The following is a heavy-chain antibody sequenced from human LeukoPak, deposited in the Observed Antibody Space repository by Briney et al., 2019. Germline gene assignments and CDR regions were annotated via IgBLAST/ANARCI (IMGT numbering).Heavy chain of an antibody. CDR1: GNSFTRKW. V-gene: IGHV5-51*01. CDR2: IYSGDSDT. CDR3: ASQVGSSGGTWGN. J-gene: IGHJ4*02. Sequence: GESLKISCKGSGNSFTRKWIGWVRQMPGKGLEWMGIIYSGDSDTRYNPSFQGQVAISVDKSISTAHLQWSTLKASDTATYYCASQVGSSGGTWGNWGQGTLVTVSS. D-gene: IGHD2-15*01.